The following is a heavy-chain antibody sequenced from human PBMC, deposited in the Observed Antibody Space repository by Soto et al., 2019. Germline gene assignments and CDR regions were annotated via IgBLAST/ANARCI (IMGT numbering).Heavy chain of an antibody. Sequence: QVQLVQSGAEVKKPGASVKVSCKASGYTFTSYDINWVQQATGQGLEWMGWMNPNSGNTGYAQKFQGRITMTRNTSITTAYMELSSLRSEDTAVYYCARGPYYYYYMDVWGKGTTVTVSS. CDR2: MNPNSGNT. CDR1: GYTFTSYD. CDR3: ARGPYYYYYMDV. V-gene: IGHV1-8*01. J-gene: IGHJ6*03.